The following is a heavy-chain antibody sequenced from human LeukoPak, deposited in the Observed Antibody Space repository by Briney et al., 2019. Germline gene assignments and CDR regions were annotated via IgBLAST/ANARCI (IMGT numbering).Heavy chain of an antibody. D-gene: IGHD3-22*01. Sequence: GGSLRLSCAASGFTFSSYWMSWLRQAPGKGLEWVANIDGSVKHYVDSAKGRFTISRDNAKNSLYLQMNYLRAEDTALYYCATSDDSSGSDWGQGTLVTVSS. J-gene: IGHJ4*02. V-gene: IGHV3-7*01. CDR1: GFTFSSYW. CDR2: IDGSVK. CDR3: ATSDDSSGSD.